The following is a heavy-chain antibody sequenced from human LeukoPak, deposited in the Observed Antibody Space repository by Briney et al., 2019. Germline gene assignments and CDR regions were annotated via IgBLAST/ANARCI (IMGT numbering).Heavy chain of an antibody. CDR1: GGSISSYY. D-gene: IGHD3-10*01. J-gene: IGHJ5*02. CDR3: ARDYAPVELRGGFDP. V-gene: IGHV4-59*01. Sequence: SETLSLTCTVSGGSISSYYWSWIRQPPGKGLEWIGYIYYSGSTNYNPSLKSRVTISVDTSKNQFSLKLSPVTAADTAVYYCARDYAPVELRGGFDPWGQGTLVTVSS. CDR2: IYYSGST.